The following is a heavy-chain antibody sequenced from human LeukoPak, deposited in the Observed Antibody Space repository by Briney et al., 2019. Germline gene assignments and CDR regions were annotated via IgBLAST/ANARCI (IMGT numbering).Heavy chain of an antibody. CDR2: ISSSGSTI. CDR3: ARDNYYGSGSYGFDY. J-gene: IGHJ4*02. V-gene: IGHV3-11*01. Sequence: GGSLRLSCAASEFTFSDYYMSWIRQAPGKGLEWVSYISSSGSTIYYADSVEGRFTISRDNAKNSLYLQMNSLRAEDTAVYYCARDNYYGSGSYGFDYWGQGTLVTVSS. CDR1: EFTFSDYY. D-gene: IGHD3-10*01.